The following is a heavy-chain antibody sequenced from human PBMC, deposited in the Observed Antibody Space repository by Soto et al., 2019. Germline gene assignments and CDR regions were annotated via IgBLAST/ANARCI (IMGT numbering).Heavy chain of an antibody. V-gene: IGHV3-23*01. CDR3: AKDKRPDGAWDMDY. D-gene: IGHD4-17*01. CDR2: IIGGDGAT. CDR1: GFALSTYT. J-gene: IGHJ4*02. Sequence: EVQLLESGGCVIQPGESLILSCAASGFALSTYTMNWVRQAPGKGLEWVSGIIGGDGATHYADSARGRFTISRDISANLVFLQMDGLRVEDTAVYYCAKDKRPDGAWDMDYWGQGTLVTVSS.